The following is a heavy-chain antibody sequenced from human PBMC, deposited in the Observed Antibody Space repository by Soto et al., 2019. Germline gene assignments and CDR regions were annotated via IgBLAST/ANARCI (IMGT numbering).Heavy chain of an antibody. V-gene: IGHV2-26*01. CDR1: GGSISSYYW. CDR2: IFWNDER. CDR3: ARALREGLPIYYFDS. J-gene: IGHJ4*02. Sequence: ETLSLTCTVSGGSISSYYWSWIRQPPGKGLEWLAHIFWNDERSYNTSLKSRLTISRDTSKSQVVLTMTNVDPVDTGTYFCARALREGLPIYYFDSWGQGTLVTVSS. D-gene: IGHD1-26*01.